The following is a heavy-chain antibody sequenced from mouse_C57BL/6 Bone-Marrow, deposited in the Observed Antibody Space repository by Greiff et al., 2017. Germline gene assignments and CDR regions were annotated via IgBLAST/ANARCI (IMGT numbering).Heavy chain of an antibody. CDR3: ERQNYFDY. J-gene: IGHJ2*01. Sequence: EVMLVESGGDLVKPGGSLKLSCAASGFTFSSYGMSWVRQTPDKRLEWVATISSGGSYTYYPDSVQGRYTISRDNAKNTLYLQMSSLKSEDTAMYYCERQNYFDYWGQGTTLTVSS. CDR2: ISSGGSYT. CDR1: GFTFSSYG. V-gene: IGHV5-6*02.